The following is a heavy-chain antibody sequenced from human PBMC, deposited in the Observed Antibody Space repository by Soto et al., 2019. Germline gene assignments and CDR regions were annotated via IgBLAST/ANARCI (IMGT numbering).Heavy chain of an antibody. Sequence: EVQLLESGGGLVQPGGSLRLSCAASGFTFSSYAMSWVRQAPGKGLEWVSAISGSGGSTYYADSVKGRFTISRDNSKNTLYLQMNSLRAEDMAVYYCAKYLYGDYEELDYWGQGTLVTVSS. V-gene: IGHV3-23*01. CDR2: ISGSGGST. J-gene: IGHJ4*02. D-gene: IGHD4-17*01. CDR3: AKYLYGDYEELDY. CDR1: GFTFSSYA.